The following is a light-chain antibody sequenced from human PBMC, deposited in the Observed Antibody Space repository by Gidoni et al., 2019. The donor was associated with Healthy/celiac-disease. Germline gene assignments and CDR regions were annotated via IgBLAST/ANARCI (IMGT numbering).Light chain of an antibody. Sequence: QSALTQPASVSGSPGQSITISCTGTSSDVGGYNYVSWYQQHPGKAPKLMIYEVRNRPSGVSNLFSGSKSGNTASLTISGLQAEDEADYYCSSYTSSSTVYVFGTGTKVTVL. J-gene: IGLJ1*01. CDR1: SSDVGGYNY. V-gene: IGLV2-14*01. CDR3: SSYTSSSTVYV. CDR2: EVR.